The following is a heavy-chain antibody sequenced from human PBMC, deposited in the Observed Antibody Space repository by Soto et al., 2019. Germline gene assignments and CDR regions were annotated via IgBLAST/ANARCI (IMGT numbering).Heavy chain of an antibody. Sequence: QVQLQESGPGLVKPSGTLSLTCAVSRGSISSTNWWSWVRQSSGRGLEWIGAVHHTGSTNYNPSLKSRVTISVDKSKTQCSVRLSSVPAGDPAVYFCASARPALKPGVGGDVFDVWGQGTEVTV. D-gene: IGHD2-15*01. V-gene: IGHV4-4*02. CDR3: ASARPALKPGVGGDVFDV. J-gene: IGHJ3*01. CDR2: VHHTGST. CDR1: RGSISSTNW.